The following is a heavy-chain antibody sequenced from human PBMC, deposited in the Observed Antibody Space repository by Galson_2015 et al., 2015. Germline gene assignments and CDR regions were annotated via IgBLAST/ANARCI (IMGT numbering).Heavy chain of an antibody. CDR3: ARARGDGSKAYYFYYYMDV. CDR2: IYSGGST. J-gene: IGHJ6*03. V-gene: IGHV3-53*01. CDR1: GFTFSSYN. D-gene: IGHD5-24*01. Sequence: SLRLSCAASGFTFSSYNMTWVRQAPGKGLEWISIIYSGGSTYYADSVKGRFTISRDNSKNTLYLQIYSLRAEDTAVYYCARARGDGSKAYYFYYYMDVWGKGTTVTVSS.